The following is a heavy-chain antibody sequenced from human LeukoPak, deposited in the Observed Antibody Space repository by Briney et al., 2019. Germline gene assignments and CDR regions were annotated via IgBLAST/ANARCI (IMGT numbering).Heavy chain of an antibody. V-gene: IGHV1-2*02. CDR2: INPNTGDT. D-gene: IGHD2-15*01. CDR3: ARDERYCNGDNHYPDLGY. CDR1: GYTVTGYY. J-gene: IGHJ4*02. Sequence: GASVKVSCKASGYTVTGYYLFWVRQAPGQGLEWMGWINPNTGDTKYGQKFQGRVTLTRDTSIRTTYMELSSLRSDDTAVYYCARDERYCNGDNHYPDLGYWGQGTLVTVSS.